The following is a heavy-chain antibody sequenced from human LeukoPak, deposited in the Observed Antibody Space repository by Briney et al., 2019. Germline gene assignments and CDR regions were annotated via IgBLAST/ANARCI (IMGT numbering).Heavy chain of an antibody. J-gene: IGHJ3*02. V-gene: IGHV4-39*07. Sequence: SGTLSLTCTVSGGSISSSSYYWGWIRQPPGKGLEWIGSIYYSGSTYYNPSLKSRVTISVDTSKNQFSLKLSSVTAADTAVYYCAVSSSWVFDAFDIWGQGTMVTVSS. D-gene: IGHD6-13*01. CDR2: IYYSGST. CDR3: AVSSSWVFDAFDI. CDR1: GGSISSSSYY.